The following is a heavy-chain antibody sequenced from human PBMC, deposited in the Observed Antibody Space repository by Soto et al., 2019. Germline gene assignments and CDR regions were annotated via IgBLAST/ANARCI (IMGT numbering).Heavy chain of an antibody. D-gene: IGHD4-17*01. CDR2: ISYDGNNK. CDR1: GFIFSTYG. J-gene: IGHJ4*02. CDR3: AKGLLLTTITTVGD. Sequence: QVQLVESGVGVVQPGRSLRLSCAASGFIFSTYGMHWVRQAPGKGLEWLSVISYDGNNKYYADSVKGRFTISRDNSKNTLWLQMDSLRTEDTAVYYCAKGLLLTTITTVGDWGQGTMVTVSS. V-gene: IGHV3-30*18.